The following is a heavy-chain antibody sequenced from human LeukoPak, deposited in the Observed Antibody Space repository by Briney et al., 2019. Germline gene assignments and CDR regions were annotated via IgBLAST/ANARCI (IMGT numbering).Heavy chain of an antibody. J-gene: IGHJ4*02. CDR1: GVSIRRFY. CDR2: IYSGVPT. V-gene: IGHV4-4*09. Sequence: PSETLSLTCTTSGVSIRRFYGIWVRQPPGKGLEWTANIYSGVPTFFNPSPQSRATISVDTSKGQFSLQLPSVPAADTDVYYCFQTTGWPGFDYWGPGVLVTVSS. D-gene: IGHD6-19*01. CDR3: FQTTGWPGFDY.